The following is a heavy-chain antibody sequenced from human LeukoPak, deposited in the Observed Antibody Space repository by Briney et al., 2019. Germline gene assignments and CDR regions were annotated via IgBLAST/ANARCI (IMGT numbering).Heavy chain of an antibody. CDR2: IIPIFGTA. J-gene: IGHJ4*02. Sequence: GASVKVSCKASGGTFSSYAIGWVRQARGQGLEWMGGIIPIFGTANYAQKFQGRVTITADESTSTAYMELSSLRSEDTAVYYCARYYCDSSGYSDYWGQGTLVTVSS. V-gene: IGHV1-69*01. CDR3: ARYYCDSSGYSDY. CDR1: GGTFSSYA. D-gene: IGHD3-22*01.